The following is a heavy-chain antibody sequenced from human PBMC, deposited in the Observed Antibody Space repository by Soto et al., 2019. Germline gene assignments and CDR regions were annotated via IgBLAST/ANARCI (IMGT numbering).Heavy chain of an antibody. V-gene: IGHV4-61*01. CDR3: ARDYYDSSGGYGMDV. Sequence: SETLSLTCTVSGGSVSSGSYYWSWIRQPPGKGLEWIGYIYYSGSTNYNPSLKSRVTISVDTSKNQFSLKLSSVTAADTAVYYCARDYYDSSGGYGMDVWGQGTTVTVS. CDR2: IYYSGST. CDR1: GGSVSSGSYY. D-gene: IGHD3-22*01. J-gene: IGHJ6*02.